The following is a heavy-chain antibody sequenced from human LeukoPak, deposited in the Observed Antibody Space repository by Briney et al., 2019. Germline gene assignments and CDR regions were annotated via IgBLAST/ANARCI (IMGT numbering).Heavy chain of an antibody. Sequence: PSETLSLTCTVSRGSISNYYWSWIRQPAGKGLEWIGRIYTSGTADYNPSLKSRVTMSVDTSKNQFSLRLRSVTAADTAVYYCVREYQVTYYSFYYRDVGGKGTTATVPS. CDR1: RGSISNYY. J-gene: IGHJ6*03. D-gene: IGHD2-21*02. CDR3: VREYQVTYYSFYYRDV. V-gene: IGHV4-4*07. CDR2: IYTSGTA.